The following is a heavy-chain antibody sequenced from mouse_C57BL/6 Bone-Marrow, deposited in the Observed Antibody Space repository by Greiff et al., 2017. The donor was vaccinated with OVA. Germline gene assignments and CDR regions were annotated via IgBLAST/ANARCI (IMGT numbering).Heavy chain of an antibody. CDR1: GYTFTSYW. Sequence: VKLQQPGAELVKPGASVKLSCKASGYTFTSYWMQWVKQRPGQGLEWIGEIDPSDSYTNYNQKFKGKATLTVDTSSSTAYMQLSSLTSEDSAVYYCARRTTVVARDYWGQGTTLTVSS. J-gene: IGHJ2*01. V-gene: IGHV1-50*01. CDR3: ARRTTVVARDY. D-gene: IGHD1-1*01. CDR2: IDPSDSYT.